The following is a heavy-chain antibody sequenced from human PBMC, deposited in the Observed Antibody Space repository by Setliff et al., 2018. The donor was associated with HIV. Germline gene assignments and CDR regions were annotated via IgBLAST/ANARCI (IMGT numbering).Heavy chain of an antibody. V-gene: IGHV1-69-2*01. CDR3: ATSVNAFDY. CDR1: GYTFTDYS. CDR2: IDAEDGET. D-gene: IGHD2-8*01. Sequence: ASVKVSCKASGYTFTDYSIHWVQQAPGKGLEWMGRIDAEDGETVFAREFQGRVTITADTSTDTVYMEVRSLRSDGTAVYYCATSVNAFDYWGQGTLVTVSS. J-gene: IGHJ4*02.